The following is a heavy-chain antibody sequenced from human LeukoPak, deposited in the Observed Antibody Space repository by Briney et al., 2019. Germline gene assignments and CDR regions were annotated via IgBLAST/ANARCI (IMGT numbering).Heavy chain of an antibody. D-gene: IGHD3/OR15-3a*01. CDR3: ARGRSFRDWRNPTGDY. J-gene: IGHJ4*02. V-gene: IGHV1-8*03. CDR1: GYTFTSHD. CDR2: MNPNSGNT. Sequence: ASVKVSCKASGYTFTSHDINWVRQATGQGLEWMGWMNPNSGNTGYAQKFQGRVTITRNTSISTAYMELSSLRSEDTAVYYCARGRSFRDWRNPTGDYWGQGTLVTVSS.